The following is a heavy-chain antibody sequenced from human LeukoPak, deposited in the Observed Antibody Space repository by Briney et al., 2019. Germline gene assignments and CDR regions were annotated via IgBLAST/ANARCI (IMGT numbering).Heavy chain of an antibody. CDR3: ARDFGAVSRTTGVGP. V-gene: IGHV1-2*02. CDR2: INPNSGGT. Sequence: GASVKVSCKASGYTFTGYYMHWVRQAPGQGLEWMGWINPNSGGTNYAQKFQGRVTMTRDTSISTAYMELSRLRSDDTAVYYCARDFGAVSRTTGVGPWGQGTLVTVSS. CDR1: GYTFTGYY. D-gene: IGHD3-3*01. J-gene: IGHJ5*02.